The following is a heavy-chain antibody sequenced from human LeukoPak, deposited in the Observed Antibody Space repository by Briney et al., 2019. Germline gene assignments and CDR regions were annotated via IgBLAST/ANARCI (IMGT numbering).Heavy chain of an antibody. J-gene: IGHJ4*02. CDR2: INPNSGGT. CDR3: ARVADGAQFSYFDY. V-gene: IGHV1-2*02. CDR1: GYTFTCYY. D-gene: IGHD4/OR15-4a*01. Sequence: GASVKVSCKASGYTFTCYYMHWVRQAPGQGLEWMGWINPNSGGTNYAQKFQGRVTMTRDTSISTAYMELSRLRSDDTAVYYCARVADGAQFSYFDYWGQGTLVTVSS.